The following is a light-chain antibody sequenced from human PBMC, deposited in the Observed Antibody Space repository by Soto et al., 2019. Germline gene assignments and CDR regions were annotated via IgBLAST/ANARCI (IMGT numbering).Light chain of an antibody. CDR1: SSDIGASNY. V-gene: IGLV2-14*01. CDR3: TSYTTSTTWV. CDR2: EVS. J-gene: IGLJ3*02. Sequence: QSALTQPASVSGSPGQSITVSCTGTSSDIGASNYVSWYQQHPGKAPKLIISEVSNRPSGVSNRFSGSKSGNTASLTISGLQAEDEADYYRTSYTTSTTWVFGGGTKLTVL.